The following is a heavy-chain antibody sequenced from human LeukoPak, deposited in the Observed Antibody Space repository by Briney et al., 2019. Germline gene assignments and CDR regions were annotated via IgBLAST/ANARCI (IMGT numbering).Heavy chain of an antibody. CDR1: GGSISSSSYY. D-gene: IGHD3-22*01. V-gene: IGHV4-39*01. Sequence: SETLSLTCTVSGGSISSSSYYWGWIRQPPGKGLEWIGSIYYSGSTYYNPSLKSRVTISVDTSKNQLSLKLSSVTAADAAVYYCARGYYYDSSGYYYVAEYFQHWGQGTLVTVSS. J-gene: IGHJ1*01. CDR3: ARGYYYDSSGYYYVAEYFQH. CDR2: IYYSGST.